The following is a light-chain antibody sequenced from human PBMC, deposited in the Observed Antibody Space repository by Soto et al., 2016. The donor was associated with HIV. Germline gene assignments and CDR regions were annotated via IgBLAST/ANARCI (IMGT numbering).Light chain of an antibody. V-gene: IGKV1-9*01. Sequence: DIQMTQSPSSLSASVGDRVTITCRASQGISSFLAWYQQKPGKAPKLLIYSASTLQSGVPSRFSGSGSGTQFTLTISCLQSEDFATYYCQQYYNYPYTFGQGTKLE. CDR2: SAS. CDR3: QQYYNYPYT. J-gene: IGKJ2*01. CDR1: QGISSF.